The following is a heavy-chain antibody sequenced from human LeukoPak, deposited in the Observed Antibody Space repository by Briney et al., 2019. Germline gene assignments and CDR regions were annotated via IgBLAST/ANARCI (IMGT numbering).Heavy chain of an antibody. CDR3: AYLGLSSDWNDVPGPQIDY. V-gene: IGHV3-23*01. CDR2: ISASGTIT. CDR1: GFTFTDFA. Sequence: GGSLRLSRAASGFTFTDFAMNWVRRAPGKALGWVSSISASGTITYYADSVKGRCTISRDYSKNTVYLQMNSLRAEDTAVYYCAYLGLSSDWNDVPGPQIDYWGQGTMVSVSS. D-gene: IGHD1-1*01. J-gene: IGHJ4*02.